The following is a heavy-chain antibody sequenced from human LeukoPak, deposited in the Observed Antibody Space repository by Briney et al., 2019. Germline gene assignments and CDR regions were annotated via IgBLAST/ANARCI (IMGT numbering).Heavy chain of an antibody. J-gene: IGHJ4*02. Sequence: PSETLSLTCTVSGGSISSATYYWSWIRQPAGKGLEWIGRIYSSGSTNYNPSLKSRVTISVDPSKNQFSLKLSSVTAADTAVYYCARGDNIVGASFDYWGQGTLVTVSS. CDR1: GGSISSATYY. V-gene: IGHV4-61*02. CDR3: ARGDNIVGASFDY. CDR2: IYSSGST. D-gene: IGHD1-26*01.